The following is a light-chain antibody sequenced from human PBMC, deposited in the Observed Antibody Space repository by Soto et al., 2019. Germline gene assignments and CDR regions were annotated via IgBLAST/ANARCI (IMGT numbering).Light chain of an antibody. Sequence: QSVLTQPPSVSGAPGQRVTISCTRVSSNIGAGYDVHWYQQLPGTAPKLLIYGNSNRPSGVPDRFSGSKSGTSASLAITGLQAEDEADYCCQSYDSSLSGHVVFGGGTKVTVL. J-gene: IGLJ2*01. V-gene: IGLV1-40*01. CDR2: GNS. CDR1: SSNIGAGYD. CDR3: QSYDSSLSGHVV.